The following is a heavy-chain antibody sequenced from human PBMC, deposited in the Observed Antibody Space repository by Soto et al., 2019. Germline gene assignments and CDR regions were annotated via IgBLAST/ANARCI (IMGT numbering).Heavy chain of an antibody. J-gene: IGHJ5*02. CDR2: IYYRGSS. V-gene: IGHV4-61*01. CDR3: ARVGMLTGYARWFDR. CDR1: GGSVSSGTYY. Sequence: SETLSLTCTVFGGSVSSGTYYWSWIRQPPGKGLEWIGYIYYRGSSKYNPSLKSRVIMSVDTSKNQFSLNLSSVTAADTAVYYYARVGMLTGYARWFDRWGQGTLVTVSS. D-gene: IGHD3-9*01.